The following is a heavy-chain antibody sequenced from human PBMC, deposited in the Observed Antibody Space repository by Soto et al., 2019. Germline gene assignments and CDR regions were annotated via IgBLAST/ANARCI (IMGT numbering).Heavy chain of an antibody. D-gene: IGHD3-3*01. CDR2: ISGSGGST. V-gene: IGHV3-23*01. Sequence: PGGSLRLSCAASGFTFSSYAMSWVRQAPGKGLEWVSAISGSGGSTYYAVSVKGRFTISRDNSKNTLYLQMNSLRAEDTAVYYCAKDITIFGVVTQSPYFDYWGQGTLVTVSS. CDR1: GFTFSSYA. J-gene: IGHJ4*02. CDR3: AKDITIFGVVTQSPYFDY.